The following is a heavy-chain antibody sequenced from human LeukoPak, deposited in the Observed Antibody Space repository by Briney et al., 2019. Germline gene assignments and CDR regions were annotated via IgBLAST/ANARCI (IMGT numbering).Heavy chain of an antibody. CDR1: GFTFYDHV. Sequence: PGGSLRLSCAASGFTFYDHVMNWVRQAPGKGLEWVSSITYSSRYIYYADSVKGRFISSRDNAKNSLYLQLNSLTVEDTAVYYCARVSREYGDLDSWGQGTLVTVSS. D-gene: IGHD4-17*01. V-gene: IGHV3-21*01. J-gene: IGHJ4*02. CDR2: ITYSSRYI. CDR3: ARVSREYGDLDS.